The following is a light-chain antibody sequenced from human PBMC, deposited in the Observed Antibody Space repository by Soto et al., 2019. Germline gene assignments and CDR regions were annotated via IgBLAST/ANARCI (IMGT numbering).Light chain of an antibody. CDR2: RAS. V-gene: IGKV1-39*01. CDR3: QQSYSTPRT. CDR1: QPIDTY. Sequence: DIQMTQSPSSLSASVGDRLTITCRSSQPIDTYLHWYQQRPGKAPTLLLFRASTLHSGVPSRFSGSGSGTDFTLTFSSLQPEDFATYYCQQSYSTPRTFGQGTKVDIK. J-gene: IGKJ1*01.